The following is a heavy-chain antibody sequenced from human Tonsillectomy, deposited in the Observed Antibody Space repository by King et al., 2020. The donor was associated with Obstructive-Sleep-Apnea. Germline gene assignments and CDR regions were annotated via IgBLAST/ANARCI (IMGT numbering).Heavy chain of an antibody. V-gene: IGHV3-30*18. CDR2: ISYDGSNK. CDR3: AKGTIAAAIDHFEY. CDR1: GFTFSTYG. Sequence: VQLVESGGGVVQPGRSLRLSCAASGFTFSTYGMHWVRQAPGKGLEWVAVISYDGSNKYYADSVKGRFTISRDNPKNTLYLQMNSLRAEDTAVYYCAKGTIAAAIDHFEYWGQGTLVTVSS. D-gene: IGHD6-13*01. J-gene: IGHJ4*02.